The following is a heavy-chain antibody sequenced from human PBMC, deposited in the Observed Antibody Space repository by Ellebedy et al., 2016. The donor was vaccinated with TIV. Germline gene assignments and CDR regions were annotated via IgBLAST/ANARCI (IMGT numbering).Heavy chain of an antibody. J-gene: IGHJ6*02. CDR2: LSGSGRST. D-gene: IGHD3-10*01. V-gene: IGHV3-23*01. Sequence: GESLKISCVASGFTFSSYAMSWVRQAPGKGLEWVSSLSGSGRSTYYADSVKGRFTISRDNSKNTLYLQMNSLRAEDTAVYYCAKRVTMVREVITYYHYAMDVWGQGTTVTVSS. CDR1: GFTFSSYA. CDR3: AKRVTMVREVITYYHYAMDV.